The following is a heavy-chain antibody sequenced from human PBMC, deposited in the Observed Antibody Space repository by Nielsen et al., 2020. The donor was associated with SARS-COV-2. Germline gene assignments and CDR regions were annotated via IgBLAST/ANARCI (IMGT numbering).Heavy chain of an antibody. V-gene: IGHV1-69*13. CDR1: GGTFSSYA. D-gene: IGHD3-10*01. J-gene: IGHJ4*02. Sequence: SVKVSCKASGGTFSSYAISWVRQAPGQGLEWMGGIIPIFGTANYAQKFQGRVTITADESTSTAYMELSSLRSEDTAVYYCAKDQDPWALWFGELLYDYWGQGTLVTVSS. CDR3: AKDQDPWALWFGELLYDY. CDR2: IIPIFGTA.